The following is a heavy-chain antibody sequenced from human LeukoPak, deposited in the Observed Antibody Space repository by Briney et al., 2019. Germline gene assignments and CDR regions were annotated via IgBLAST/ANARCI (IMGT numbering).Heavy chain of an antibody. CDR3: ARGFSMKRYDFWSGYYTGGGAYYFDY. Sequence: PSETLSLTCTVSGGSISSYCWSWIRQPPGKGLEWIGYIYYSGSTNYNPSLKSRVTISVDTSKNQFSLKLSSVTAADTAVYYCARGFSMKRYDFWSGYYTGGGAYYFDYWGQGTLVTVSS. CDR2: IYYSGST. CDR1: GGSISSYC. J-gene: IGHJ4*02. D-gene: IGHD3-3*01. V-gene: IGHV4-59*01.